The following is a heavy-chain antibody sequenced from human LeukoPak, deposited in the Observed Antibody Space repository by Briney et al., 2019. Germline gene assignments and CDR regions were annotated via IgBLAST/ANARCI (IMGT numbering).Heavy chain of an antibody. V-gene: IGHV4-4*07. CDR3: ARVPPRAAMVYFDY. CDR2: ISTTGNT. D-gene: IGHD5-18*01. J-gene: IGHJ4*02. Sequence: SETLSLTCTVSGDSISSYYWSWIRQPAGRGLEWIGLISTTGNTNYNPSLKSRVTISADKSNNQFSLQLSSVTAADTAVYYCARVPPRAAMVYFDYWGQGTLVTVSS. CDR1: GDSISSYY.